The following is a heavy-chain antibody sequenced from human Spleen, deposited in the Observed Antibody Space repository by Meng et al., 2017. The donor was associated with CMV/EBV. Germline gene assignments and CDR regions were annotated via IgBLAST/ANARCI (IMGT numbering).Heavy chain of an antibody. J-gene: IGHJ4*02. D-gene: IGHD2-2*01. CDR3: AKGDVLVVPAGYIDY. CDR1: GFTFSSYA. V-gene: IGHV3-23*01. Sequence: GESLKISCVASGFTFSSYAMSWVRQAPGKGLEWVSTSSGSGASTYYADSVKGRFTISRDNSKNTLYLQMNSLRAEDTAVYYCAKGDVLVVPAGYIDYWGQGTLVTVSS. CDR2: SSGSGAST.